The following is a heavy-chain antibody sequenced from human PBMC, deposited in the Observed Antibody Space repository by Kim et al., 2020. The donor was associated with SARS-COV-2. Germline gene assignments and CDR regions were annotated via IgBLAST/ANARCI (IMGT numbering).Heavy chain of an antibody. Sequence: GGSLRLSCAASGFTFSSYSMNWVRQAPGKGLEWVSYISSSSSTIYYADSVKGRFTISRDNAKNSLYLQMNSLRDEDTAVYYCARDPVGRYCSGGSCYEPVDYWGQGTLVTVSS. D-gene: IGHD2-15*01. J-gene: IGHJ4*02. V-gene: IGHV3-48*02. CDR2: ISSSSSTI. CDR3: ARDPVGRYCSGGSCYEPVDY. CDR1: GFTFSSYS.